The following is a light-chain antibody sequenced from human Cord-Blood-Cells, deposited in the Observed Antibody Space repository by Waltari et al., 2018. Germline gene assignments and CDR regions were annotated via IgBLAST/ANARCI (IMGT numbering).Light chain of an antibody. CDR3: QQYGSSPALT. V-gene: IGKV3-20*01. J-gene: IGKJ4*01. Sequence: EIVLTQSPGTLSLSPGERATPSCRASQSVSSSYLAWYQQKPGQAPRLLIYGASSRATCIPYRFSGSGSGTDFTLTISRLEPEDFAVYYCQQYGSSPALTFGGGTKVEIK. CDR1: QSVSSSY. CDR2: GAS.